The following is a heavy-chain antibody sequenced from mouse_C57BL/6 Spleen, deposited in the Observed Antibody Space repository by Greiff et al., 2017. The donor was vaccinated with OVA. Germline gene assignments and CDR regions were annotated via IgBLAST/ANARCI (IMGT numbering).Heavy chain of an antibody. Sequence: EVQVVESGPGLVKPSQSLSLTCSVTGYSITSGYYWNWIRQFPGNKLEWMGYISYDGSNNYNPSLKNRISITRDTSKNQFFLKLNSVTTEDTATYYCARVEGNYYGSSYWYFDVWGTGTTVTVSS. CDR1: GYSITSGYY. CDR2: ISYDGSN. J-gene: IGHJ1*03. D-gene: IGHD1-1*01. V-gene: IGHV3-6*01. CDR3: ARVEGNYYGSSYWYFDV.